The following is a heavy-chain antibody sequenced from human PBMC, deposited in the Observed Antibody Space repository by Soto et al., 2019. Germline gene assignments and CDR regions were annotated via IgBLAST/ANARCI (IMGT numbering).Heavy chain of an antibody. CDR2: ISGGDGST. D-gene: IGHD5-18*01. V-gene: IGHV3-23*01. CDR1: GFTFSHYT. J-gene: IGHJ4*02. CDR3: AKGGYTFAYE. Sequence: PGGSLRLSCAASGFTFSHYTMSWVRQALGKRLEWVSTISGGDGSTYYADTVKGRFTISRDNSKNTLYLQRSSLRAVDTAVYYCAKGGYTFAYEWGQGALVTVSS.